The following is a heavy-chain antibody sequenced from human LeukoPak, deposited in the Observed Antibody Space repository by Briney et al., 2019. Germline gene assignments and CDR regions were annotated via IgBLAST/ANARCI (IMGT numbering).Heavy chain of an antibody. CDR1: GLTFSDAW. CDR3: TWMATIFTVDY. D-gene: IGHD5-12*01. CDR2: IRNDRIT. V-gene: IGHV3-15*01. Sequence: RAGGSLRLSCVLSGLTFSDAWMSWVRQAPGKGLEWVGRIRNDRITDYAAPVQGRFSISRDNSKNTFYLQMSSLRTEDTGMYFRTWMATIFTVDYWGQGTLVTVSS. J-gene: IGHJ4*02.